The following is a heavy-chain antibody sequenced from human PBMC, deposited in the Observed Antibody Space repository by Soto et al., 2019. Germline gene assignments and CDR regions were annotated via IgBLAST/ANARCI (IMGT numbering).Heavy chain of an antibody. V-gene: IGHV4-61*08. CDR3: ARHLYGSGERFDP. J-gene: IGHJ5*02. CDR2: IYYSGSI. CDR1: GGSISSGGYS. D-gene: IGHD3-10*01. Sequence: SETLSLTCAVSGGSISSGGYSWSWIRQPPGKGLEWIGYIYYSGSINYNPSLKSRVTISVDTSKNQFSLKLSSVTAADTAVYYCARHLYGSGERFDPWGQGTLVTVSS.